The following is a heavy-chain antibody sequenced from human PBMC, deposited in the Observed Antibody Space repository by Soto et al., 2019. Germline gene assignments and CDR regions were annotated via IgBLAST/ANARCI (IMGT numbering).Heavy chain of an antibody. V-gene: IGHV1-8*01. D-gene: IGHD3-10*01. CDR1: GYTFTSYD. Sequence: ASVKVSCKASGYTFTSYDINWVRQATGQGLEWMGWMNGNSGNTDYAQKFQGRVTMTTNTSTSTAYMELRSLRSDDTAVYYCARVGSAGDAFDIWGLGTMVTVSS. CDR3: ARVGSAGDAFDI. J-gene: IGHJ3*02. CDR2: MNGNSGNT.